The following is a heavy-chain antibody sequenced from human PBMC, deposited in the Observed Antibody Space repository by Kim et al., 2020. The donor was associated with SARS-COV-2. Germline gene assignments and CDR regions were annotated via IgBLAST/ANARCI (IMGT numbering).Heavy chain of an antibody. V-gene: IGHV3-66*01. D-gene: IGHD5-12*01. J-gene: IGHJ4*02. CDR3: ARVARGDGYNYDN. Sequence: PWKDSFTMSRNSSKNTLNLKMNSLRAEDTAVYYCARVARGDGYNYDNWGQGTLVTVSS.